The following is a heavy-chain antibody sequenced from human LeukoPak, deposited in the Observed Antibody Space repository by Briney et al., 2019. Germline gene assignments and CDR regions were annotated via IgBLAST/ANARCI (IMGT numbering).Heavy chain of an antibody. Sequence: GGSLRLSCAASGFTFRSYAMSWVRQAPGQGLEWVSSISASGSSTYYAESVKGRFTIYRDNSKNTVSLQMNSLRAEDTAVYYCARVPHVLRYFDWYSVWGQGTLVTVSS. CDR3: ARVPHVLRYFDWYSV. CDR1: GFTFRSYA. D-gene: IGHD3-9*01. CDR2: ISASGSST. V-gene: IGHV3-23*01. J-gene: IGHJ4*02.